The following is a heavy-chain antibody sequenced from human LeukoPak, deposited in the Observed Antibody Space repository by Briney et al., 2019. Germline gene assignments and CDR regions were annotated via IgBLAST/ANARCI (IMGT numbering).Heavy chain of an antibody. Sequence: QAGGSLRLSCAASAFTFSIYAMSWVRQAPGKGLGWVSTISGSGGSTHYADSVKGRFTISRDNSKNTLYLQMNSLRAEDTAVYYCARDERRKAPARFVSAYFYYMDVWGKGTTVTISS. J-gene: IGHJ6*03. V-gene: IGHV3-23*01. CDR2: ISGSGGST. CDR3: ARDERRKAPARFVSAYFYYMDV. CDR1: AFTFSIYA. D-gene: IGHD1-1*01.